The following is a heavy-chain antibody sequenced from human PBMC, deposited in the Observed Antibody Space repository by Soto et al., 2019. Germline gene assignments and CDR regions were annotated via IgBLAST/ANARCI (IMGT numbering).Heavy chain of an antibody. V-gene: IGHV1-69*01. CDR3: ARDITKIRGVIPNPFDY. CDR1: GGTFSSYA. D-gene: IGHD3-10*01. CDR2: IIPIFGTA. Sequence: QVQLVQSGAEVKKPGSSVKVSCKASGGTFSSYAISWVRQAPGQGLEWMGGIIPIFGTANYAQKFQGRGTITADESTSTAYMELSSLRSEDTAVYYCARDITKIRGVIPNPFDYWGQGTLVTVSS. J-gene: IGHJ4*02.